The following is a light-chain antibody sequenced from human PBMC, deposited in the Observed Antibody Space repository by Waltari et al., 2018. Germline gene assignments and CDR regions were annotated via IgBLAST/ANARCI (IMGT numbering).Light chain of an antibody. V-gene: IGKV3-11*01. Sequence: EVVLTQSPATLSLSPGERATLSFMASQSVSNSLALYRQKPGQAPSLLIYDASTRAAGIPGRFSGSGSGTDFTLTISSLEPEDFAVYYCQLRTGWPMTFGQGTRLEIK. CDR3: QLRTGWPMT. CDR1: QSVSNS. CDR2: DAS. J-gene: IGKJ5*01.